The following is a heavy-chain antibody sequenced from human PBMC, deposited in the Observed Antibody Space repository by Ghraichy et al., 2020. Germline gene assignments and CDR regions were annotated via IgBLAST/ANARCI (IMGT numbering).Heavy chain of an antibody. D-gene: IGHD4-23*01. J-gene: IGHJ5*02. CDR2: IYYSGST. V-gene: IGHV4-39*01. Sequence: SETLSLTCTVSGGSISSSSYYWGWTRQPPGKGLEWIGSIYYSGSTYYNPSLKSRVTISVDTSKNQFSLKLSSVTAADTAVYYCARARTVVAPRGWCYPWGQGTLVIAPS. CDR3: ARARTVVAPRGWCYP. CDR1: GGSISSSSYY.